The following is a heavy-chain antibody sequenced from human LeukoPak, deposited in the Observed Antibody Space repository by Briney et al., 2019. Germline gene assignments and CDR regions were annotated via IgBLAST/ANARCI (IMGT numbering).Heavy chain of an antibody. CDR2: ISSSSSYI. Sequence: GGSLRLSCAASGFTFSTYAMNWVRQAPGKGLEWVSSISSSSSYIYYADSVKGRFTISRDNAKNTLYLQMNSLRAEDTAVYYCATAGDYYDSSGYYFWKDYWGQGTLVTVSS. CDR3: ATAGDYYDSSGYYFWKDY. D-gene: IGHD3-22*01. CDR1: GFTFSTYA. V-gene: IGHV3-21*04. J-gene: IGHJ4*02.